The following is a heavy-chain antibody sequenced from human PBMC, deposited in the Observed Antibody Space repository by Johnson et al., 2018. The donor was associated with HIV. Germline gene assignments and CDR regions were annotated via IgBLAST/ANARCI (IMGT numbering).Heavy chain of an antibody. CDR3: ARDRKWELGLPDWDAFDI. Sequence: VQLVESGGGVVQPGKSLRLSCAASGFTFSSYGMHWVRQAPGKGLEWVAVISYDGSSNFHIDSVKGRFTISRDNSNNTLYLQMTSLRAEDTALYYCARDRKWELGLPDWDAFDIWGQGTMVTVSS. D-gene: IGHD1-26*01. CDR2: ISYDGSSN. V-gene: IGHV3-30*03. CDR1: GFTFSSYG. J-gene: IGHJ3*02.